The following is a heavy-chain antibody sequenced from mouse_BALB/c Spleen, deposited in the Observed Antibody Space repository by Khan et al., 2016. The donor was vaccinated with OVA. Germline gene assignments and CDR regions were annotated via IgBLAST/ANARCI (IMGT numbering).Heavy chain of an antibody. CDR3: ARDGHYAMDY. CDR2: ISYSGST. CDR1: GYSITSDYA. V-gene: IGHV3-2*02. D-gene: IGHD2-3*01. J-gene: IGHJ4*01. Sequence: EVQLQESGPGLVKPSQSLSLTCTVTGYSITSDYAWNLIRQFPGNKLEWMGYISYSGSTSYNPSLKSRISIPRDTSKNQFFLQLNSVTTEDTATYYCARDGHYAMDYWGQGTSVTVSS.